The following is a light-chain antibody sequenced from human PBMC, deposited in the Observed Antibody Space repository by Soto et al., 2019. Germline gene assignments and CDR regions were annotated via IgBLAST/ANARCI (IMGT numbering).Light chain of an antibody. V-gene: IGKV1-5*03. Sequence: DIQMTQSPSTLSASVGDRVTISCRASQTISDWLAWYQQKPGEAPKTLIYKATSLESGVPLRFSGSGSGTEFTLTISSLQPDDFATYYCQQYSSYPWTFAQGTRWIS. J-gene: IGKJ1*01. CDR1: QTISDW. CDR2: KAT. CDR3: QQYSSYPWT.